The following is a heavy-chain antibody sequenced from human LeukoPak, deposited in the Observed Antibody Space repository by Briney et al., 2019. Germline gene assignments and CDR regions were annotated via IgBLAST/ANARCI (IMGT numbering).Heavy chain of an antibody. J-gene: IGHJ4*02. V-gene: IGHV4-34*01. Sequence: PSVTLSLTCAVYGGSFSPYYWSWIRQRPGKGLEWIGEINHSGSTNYNPSLKSRVTISVDTSKNQFSLRLSSVTAADTAVYYCARGGFYCGGDCYVDYWGQGTLVTVSS. CDR2: INHSGST. CDR1: GGSFSPYY. CDR3: ARGGFYCGGDCYVDY. D-gene: IGHD2-21*02.